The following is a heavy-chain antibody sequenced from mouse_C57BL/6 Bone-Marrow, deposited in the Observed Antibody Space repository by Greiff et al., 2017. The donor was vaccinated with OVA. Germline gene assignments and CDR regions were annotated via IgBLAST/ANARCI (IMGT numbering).Heavy chain of an antibody. D-gene: IGHD3-2*02. CDR1: GYTFTSYG. CDR2: LYPRSGNT. V-gene: IGHV1-81*01. J-gene: IGHJ2*01. CDR3: ARRDSSGPYYFDY. Sequence: VQLQQSGAELARPGASVKLSCKASGYTFTSYGISWVKQSTGQGLEWIGELYPRSGNTYYNEKFKGKATLTADKSSSTAYMELRSLTSEDSAVYCCARRDSSGPYYFDYWGQGTTLTVSS.